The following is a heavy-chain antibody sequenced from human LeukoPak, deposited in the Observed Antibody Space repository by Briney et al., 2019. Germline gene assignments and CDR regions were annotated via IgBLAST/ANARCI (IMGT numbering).Heavy chain of an antibody. V-gene: IGHV1-24*01. D-gene: IGHD5-18*01. CDR1: GYTLTELS. J-gene: IGHJ6*02. Sequence: ASVEVSCKVSGYTLTELSMHWVRQAPGKGLEWMGGFDPEDGETIYAQKFQGRVTMTEDTSTDTAYMELSSLRSEDTAVYYCATGEVDTAIGYYYGMDVWGQGTTVTVSS. CDR3: ATGEVDTAIGYYYGMDV. CDR2: FDPEDGET.